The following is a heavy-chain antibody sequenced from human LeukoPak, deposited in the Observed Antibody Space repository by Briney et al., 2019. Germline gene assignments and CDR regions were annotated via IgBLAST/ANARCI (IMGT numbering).Heavy chain of an antibody. CDR1: GFTFSSYA. V-gene: IGHV3-23*01. D-gene: IGHD2-15*01. CDR2: ISGSGGST. J-gene: IGHJ4*02. CDR3: ARKASSLVVVVAATKNFDY. Sequence: PGGSLRLSCAASGFTFSSYAMSWVRQAPGKGLEWVSAISGSGGSTYYADSVNGRFTISRDNSKNTLYLQMNSLRAEDTAVYYCARKASSLVVVVAATKNFDYWGQGTLVTVSS.